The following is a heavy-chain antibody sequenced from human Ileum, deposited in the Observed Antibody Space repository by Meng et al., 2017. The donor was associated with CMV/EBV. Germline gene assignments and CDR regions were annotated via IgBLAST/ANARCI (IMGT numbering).Heavy chain of an antibody. D-gene: IGHD2/OR15-2a*01. CDR2: TKDKTVSFIT. CDR3: VRDNSNWTFDF. J-gene: IGHJ2*01. CDR1: GFSINDNY. V-gene: IGHV3-72*01. Sequence: AASGFSINDNYMDWVRQAPGKGLEWVGRTKDKTVSFITEYAASVQGRFSISRDDSKNSLYLQMNNLKTEDTAMYYCVRDNSNWTFDFWGRGTLVTVSS.